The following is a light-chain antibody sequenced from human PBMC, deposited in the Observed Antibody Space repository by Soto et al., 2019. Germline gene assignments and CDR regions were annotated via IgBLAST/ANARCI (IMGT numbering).Light chain of an antibody. Sequence: EIVLPQAPATLSVSPGERATLSCRASQSVSSNLAWYQQKPGQAPRLLIYGASTSSTGIPARFSGSGAGTEFTLPISSLQSDDLAVYYCQQYNNWPPWTFGQGTKVEIK. CDR3: QQYNNWPPWT. CDR2: GAS. V-gene: IGKV3-15*01. CDR1: QSVSSN. J-gene: IGKJ1*01.